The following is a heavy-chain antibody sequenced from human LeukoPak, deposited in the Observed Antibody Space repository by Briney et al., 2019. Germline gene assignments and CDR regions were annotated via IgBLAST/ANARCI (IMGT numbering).Heavy chain of an antibody. CDR3: ARVYRYSSGWYSTPYFDY. CDR1: GGSFSGYY. CDR2: INHSGST. Sequence: SETLSLTCAVYGGSFSGYYWSWIRQPPGKGLEWIGEINHSGSTNYNPSLKSRVTISVDTSKNQFSLKLSSVTAADTAAYYCARVYRYSSGWYSTPYFDYWGQGTLVTVSS. D-gene: IGHD6-19*01. V-gene: IGHV4-34*01. J-gene: IGHJ4*02.